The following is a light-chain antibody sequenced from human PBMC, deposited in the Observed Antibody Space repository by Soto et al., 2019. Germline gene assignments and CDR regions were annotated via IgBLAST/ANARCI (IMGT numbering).Light chain of an antibody. CDR2: DAS. J-gene: IGKJ2*01. CDR1: QSIGRL. V-gene: IGKV1-5*01. CDR3: QHSNSYLGT. Sequence: DIHLTQSPSTLSASAGDRVTITCRASQSIGRLLAWYQQRPGKAPQLLILDASTLESGVPPRFSGSGSGTEFTLTITSLQPEDFATYYCQHSNSYLGTFGQGTKLEIK.